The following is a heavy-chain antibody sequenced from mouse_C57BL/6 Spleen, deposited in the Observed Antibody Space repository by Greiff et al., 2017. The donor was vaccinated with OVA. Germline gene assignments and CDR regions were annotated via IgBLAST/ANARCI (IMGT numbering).Heavy chain of an antibody. Sequence: VQLQQSGSELRSPGSSVKLSCKDFDSEVFPIAYMSWVRQKPGHGFEWIGGILPSIGRTIYGEKFEDNATSDADTLSNTAYSELNSLTSENSAIDYCAKKGPCYYYDRVWFAYWGKGTLVTVSA. CDR1: DSEVFPIAY. CDR3: AKKGPCYYYDRVWFAY. CDR2: ILPSIGRT. V-gene: IGHV15-2*01. D-gene: IGHD2-4*01. J-gene: IGHJ3*01.